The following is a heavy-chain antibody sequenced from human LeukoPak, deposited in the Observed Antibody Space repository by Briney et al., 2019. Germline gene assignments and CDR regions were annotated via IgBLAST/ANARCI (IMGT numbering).Heavy chain of an antibody. D-gene: IGHD3-22*01. CDR1: GGSISSYY. J-gene: IGHJ4*02. Sequence: SETLSLTCTVSGGSISSYYWSWIRQPPGKGLEWIGYIYYSGSTNYNPSLKSRVTISVDTSKNQFSLKLSSVTAADTAVYYCARENYYDSSGYPYPFDYWGQGTLVTVSS. V-gene: IGHV4-59*01. CDR3: ARENYYDSSGYPYPFDY. CDR2: IYYSGST.